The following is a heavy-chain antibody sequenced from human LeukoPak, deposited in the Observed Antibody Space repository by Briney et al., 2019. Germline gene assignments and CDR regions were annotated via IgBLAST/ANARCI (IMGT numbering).Heavy chain of an antibody. J-gene: IGHJ4*02. Sequence: SETLSLTCAVYGGTFSGYYWSWIRQPPGKRLEWIGEINHSGSTNYNPSLKSRVTISVDTSKNQFSLKLSSVTAADTAVYYCARSTYYDFWREGIFDYWGQGTLVTVSS. D-gene: IGHD3-3*01. CDR2: INHSGST. V-gene: IGHV4-34*01. CDR3: ARSTYYDFWREGIFDY. CDR1: GGTFSGYY.